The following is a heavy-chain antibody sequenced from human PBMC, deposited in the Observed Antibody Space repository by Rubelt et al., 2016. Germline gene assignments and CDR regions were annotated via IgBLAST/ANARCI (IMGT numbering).Heavy chain of an antibody. D-gene: IGHD6-13*01. CDR1: GGSFSGYY. V-gene: IGHV4-34*01. Sequence: QVQLQQWGAGLLKPSETLSLTCAVYGGSFSGYYWSWIRQPPGKGLEWIGEINHSGSTNYNPSLKSRVTISVDTSRNQFSLKRGSVTAADTAVYYCARGRRGSSSWLGRDYYGMDVWGQGTTVTVSS. CDR2: INHSGST. J-gene: IGHJ6*02. CDR3: ARGRRGSSSWLGRDYYGMDV.